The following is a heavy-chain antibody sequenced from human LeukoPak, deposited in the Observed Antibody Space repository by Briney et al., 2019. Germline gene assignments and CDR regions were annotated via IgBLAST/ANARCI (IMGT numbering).Heavy chain of an antibody. CDR1: GYSFTSYW. CDR3: ARHTYGSGSYYNPSRWFDP. J-gene: IGHJ5*02. CDR2: IYPGDSDT. Sequence: GESLKISCKGSGYSFTSYWIGWVRQMLGKGLEWMGIIYPGDSDTRYSPSFQGQVTISADKSISTAYLQWSSLKASDTAMYYCARHTYGSGSYYNPSRWFDPWGQGTLVTVSS. V-gene: IGHV5-51*01. D-gene: IGHD3-10*01.